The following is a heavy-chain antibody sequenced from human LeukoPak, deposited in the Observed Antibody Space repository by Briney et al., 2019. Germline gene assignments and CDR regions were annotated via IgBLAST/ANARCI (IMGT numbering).Heavy chain of an antibody. V-gene: IGHV3-23*01. CDR3: AKAIDSRGYWYERGADY. D-gene: IGHD3-22*01. J-gene: IGHJ4*02. CDR2: ISGHGDTT. Sequence: GGSLRLSCAASGFTFSSHAMSWVRQAPGKGLEWVSTISGHGDTTYDADSVKGRFTISRDNSKNTMFLQMSSLRAEDTAIYYCAKAIDSRGYWYERGADYWGQGTLVTVSS. CDR1: GFTFSSHA.